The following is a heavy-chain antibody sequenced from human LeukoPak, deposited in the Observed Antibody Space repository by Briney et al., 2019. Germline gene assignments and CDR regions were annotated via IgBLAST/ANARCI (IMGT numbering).Heavy chain of an antibody. V-gene: IGHV5-51*01. CDR3: ARVPDYYDSSGYYDY. CDR1: GYSFTSYW. Sequence: GESLKISCKGSGYSFTSYWIGWVRQMPGKGLEWMGIIYPGDSDTRYSPSFQGQVTISADKSISTAYLQWSSLKASDTAMYYCARVPDYYDSSGYYDYWGQGTLATVSS. J-gene: IGHJ4*02. CDR2: IYPGDSDT. D-gene: IGHD3-22*01.